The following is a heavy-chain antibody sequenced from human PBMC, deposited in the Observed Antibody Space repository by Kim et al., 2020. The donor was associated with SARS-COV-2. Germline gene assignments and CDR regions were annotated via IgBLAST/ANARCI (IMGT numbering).Heavy chain of an antibody. V-gene: IGHV3-64D*09. D-gene: IGHD3-22*01. J-gene: IGHJ3*02. CDR3: VKDPSSSGYHDAFDI. Sequence: DSVKGRFTISRDNSKNTLYLQMSSLRAEDTAVYYCVKDPSSSGYHDAFDIWGQGTMVTVSS.